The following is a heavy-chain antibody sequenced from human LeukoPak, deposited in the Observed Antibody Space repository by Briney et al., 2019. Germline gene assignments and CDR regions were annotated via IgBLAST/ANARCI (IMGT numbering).Heavy chain of an antibody. Sequence: GESLKISCKGSGYSFTNYWITWVRQMPGKGLEWMGNIYPDDSNTRYSPSLQGQVTISADKSINTAYLQWSSLKASDTAMYYCARRFYGSGSYYIDYWGQGTLVTVSS. CDR1: GYSFTNYW. CDR3: ARRFYGSGSYYIDY. V-gene: IGHV5-51*01. J-gene: IGHJ4*02. D-gene: IGHD3-10*01. CDR2: IYPDDSNT.